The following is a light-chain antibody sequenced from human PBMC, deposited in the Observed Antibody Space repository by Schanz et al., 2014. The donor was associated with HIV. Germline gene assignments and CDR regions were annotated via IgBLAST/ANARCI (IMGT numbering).Light chain of an antibody. CDR3: QQYGSSPNT. V-gene: IGKV3-20*01. J-gene: IGKJ4*01. Sequence: EIVLTQSPGTLSLSPGERATLSCRASQGVSSSYLAWYQQKPGQAPRLVIYATSTRAAGIPDRFSGTGSGTDFTLTISSLEPEDLAVYYCQQYGSSPNTFGGGTKVEIK. CDR1: QGVSSSY. CDR2: ATS.